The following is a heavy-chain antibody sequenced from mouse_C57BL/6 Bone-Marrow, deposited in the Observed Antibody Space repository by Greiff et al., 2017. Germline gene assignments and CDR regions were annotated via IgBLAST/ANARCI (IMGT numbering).Heavy chain of an antibody. V-gene: IGHV1-55*01. CDR1: GYTFTSYW. J-gene: IGHJ3*01. CDR2: IYPGSGST. D-gene: IGHD2-3*01. Sequence: QVQLQQPGAELVKPGASVKMSCKASGYTFTSYWITWVKQGPGQGLEWIGDIYPGSGSTNYNEKFKSNATLTVDTSSSTAYMQLSSLTSEDSAVYYCARNDGYLAGFAYWGQGTLVTVSA. CDR3: ARNDGYLAGFAY.